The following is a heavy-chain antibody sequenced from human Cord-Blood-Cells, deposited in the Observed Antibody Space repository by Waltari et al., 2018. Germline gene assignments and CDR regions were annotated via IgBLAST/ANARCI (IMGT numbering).Heavy chain of an antibody. CDR3: AREEGYSSSWYYFDY. J-gene: IGHJ4*02. CDR1: GFTFSSIW. V-gene: IGHV3-7*01. D-gene: IGHD6-13*01. Sequence: EVQLVESGGCLVQPGGSLSLSCAGSGFTFSSIWMSWVRQAPGKGLEWVANIKQEGSEKYYVYSVKVRFTISRDNAKNSLYLQMNSLRAEDTAVYYCAREEGYSSSWYYFDYWGQGTLVTVSS. CDR2: IKQEGSEK.